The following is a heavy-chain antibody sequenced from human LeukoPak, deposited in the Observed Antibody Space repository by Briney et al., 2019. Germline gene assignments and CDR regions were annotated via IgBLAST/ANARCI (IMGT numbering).Heavy chain of an antibody. CDR3: AKNLAVPRSRDH. CDR2: VSGSGGNT. J-gene: IGHJ4*02. V-gene: IGHV3-23*01. CDR1: GFTFTNSA. Sequence: GGSLRLSCAASGFTFTNSAMTWVRQAPGKGLEWVSTVSGSGGNTYYADSVKGRFTISRYNSENTLYLQMNSLRAQDTAVYYCAKNLAVPRSRDHWGLGNLVTVPS. D-gene: IGHD6-19*01.